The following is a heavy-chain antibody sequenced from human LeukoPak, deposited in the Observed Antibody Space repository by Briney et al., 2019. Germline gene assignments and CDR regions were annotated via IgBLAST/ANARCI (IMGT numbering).Heavy chain of an antibody. Sequence: GGSLRLSCAASGFTFSRYEMNWVRQAPGKGLEWVSYISTSDNTIYYADSVKGRFTISRDNAKNSLYLQVNSLRAEDTAVYYCARDGDYGGHFGALDYWGQGTLVTVSS. D-gene: IGHD4-23*01. CDR3: ARDGDYGGHFGALDY. CDR2: ISTSDNTI. J-gene: IGHJ4*02. V-gene: IGHV3-48*03. CDR1: GFTFSRYE.